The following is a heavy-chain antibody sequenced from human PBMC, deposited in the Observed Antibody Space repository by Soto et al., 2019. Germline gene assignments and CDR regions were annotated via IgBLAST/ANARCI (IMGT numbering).Heavy chain of an antibody. J-gene: IGHJ3*02. Sequence: GGSLRLSCAASGFTFGDYAMHWCRQAPGKGLEWVSGISWNSGSIGYADSVKGRFTISRDNAKNSLYLQMNSLRAEDTALYYCAKDMDISITGTPRDPFAIRGQRTIVTVSS. V-gene: IGHV3-9*01. CDR2: ISWNSGSI. CDR1: GFTFGDYA. CDR3: AKDMDISITGTPRDPFAI. D-gene: IGHD1-7*01.